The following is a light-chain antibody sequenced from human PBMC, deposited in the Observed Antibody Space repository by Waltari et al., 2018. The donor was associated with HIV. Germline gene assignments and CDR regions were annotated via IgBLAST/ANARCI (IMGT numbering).Light chain of an antibody. J-gene: IGLJ3*02. CDR1: RTKLGSNL. CDR2: KNH. Sequence: QSVLTQPPSASGPPGQRVTISGSGSRTKLGSNLVYSYPQLPGTAPKLLIYKNHLRPSGVPDRFSASKSGTSASLAISGLRSEDEADYYCAAWDDSLSGWVFGGGTKLTVL. CDR3: AAWDDSLSGWV. V-gene: IGLV1-47*01.